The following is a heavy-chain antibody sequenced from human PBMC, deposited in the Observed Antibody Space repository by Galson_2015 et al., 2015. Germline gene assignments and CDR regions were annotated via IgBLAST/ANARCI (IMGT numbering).Heavy chain of an antibody. J-gene: IGHJ4*02. V-gene: IGHV2-5*02. CDR3: AHTVGLRFLEWLPYYFDY. CDR1: GFSLSTSGVG. Sequence: PALVKPTQPLTLPCTFSGFSLSTSGVGVGWIRQPPGKALEWLALIYWDDDKRYSPSLKSRLTITKDTSKNQVVLTMTNMDPVDTATYYCAHTVGLRFLEWLPYYFDYWGQGTLVTVSS. D-gene: IGHD3-3*01. CDR2: IYWDDDK.